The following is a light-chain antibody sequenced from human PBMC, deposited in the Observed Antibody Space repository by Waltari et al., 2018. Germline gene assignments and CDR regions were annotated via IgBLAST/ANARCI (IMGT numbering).Light chain of an antibody. CDR2: SAS. CDR3: QQGNSFPYT. J-gene: IGKJ2*01. Sequence: DIQMTQSPSSVSASVGDSVTIPCRASQPISSWLAWYQQKPGKAPKLLIYSASLLQSGVPSRFSGSGSGTDFSLTISSLQPEDFATYYCQQGNSFPYTFGQGTELEIK. V-gene: IGKV1-12*01. CDR1: QPISSW.